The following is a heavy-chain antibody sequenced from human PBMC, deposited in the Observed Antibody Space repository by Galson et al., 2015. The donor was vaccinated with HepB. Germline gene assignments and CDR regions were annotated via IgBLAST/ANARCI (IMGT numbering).Heavy chain of an antibody. D-gene: IGHD2-2*02. Sequence: LSLTCTVSGDSISRYYWSWIRQPPGKGLEWIGYISYSGNTKYNPSLKSRVTISLDTSKNHFSLKLSSVTAGDTAVYYCARVRYDSEVYCGRASCHNYSYYDMDVWGRGTTVIVSS. J-gene: IGHJ6*03. CDR3: ARVRYDSEVYCGRASCHNYSYYDMDV. CDR2: ISYSGNT. CDR1: GDSISRYY. V-gene: IGHV4-59*01.